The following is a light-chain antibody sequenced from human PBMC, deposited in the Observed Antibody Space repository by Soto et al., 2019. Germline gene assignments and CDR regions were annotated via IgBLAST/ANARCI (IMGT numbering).Light chain of an antibody. J-gene: IGLJ2*01. V-gene: IGLV4-60*03. Sequence: QPVLTQSSSASASLGSSVKLTCTLSSGHSSYIIAWHQQQTGKAPRYLMKLEGSGNYNKGSGVPDRFSGSSSGADRYLTISNHQSEDEADYYCDTWDSNTQVFGGGTKLTVL. CDR1: SGHSSYI. CDR3: DTWDSNTQV. CDR2: LEGSGNY.